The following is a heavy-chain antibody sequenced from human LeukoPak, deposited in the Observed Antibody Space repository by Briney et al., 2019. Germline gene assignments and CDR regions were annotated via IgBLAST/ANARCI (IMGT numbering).Heavy chain of an antibody. D-gene: IGHD1-26*01. CDR3: ARRKVVGAMRPWDPLGVRHDAFDI. J-gene: IGHJ3*02. CDR2: IYYSGST. Sequence: PSETLSLTCTVSGGSISSSSYYWGWIRQPPGKGLEWIGSIYYSGSTYYNPSLKSRVTISVDTSKNQFSLKLSSVTAADTAVYYCARRKVVGAMRPWDPLGVRHDAFDIWGQGTMVTVSS. V-gene: IGHV4-39*01. CDR1: GGSISSSSYY.